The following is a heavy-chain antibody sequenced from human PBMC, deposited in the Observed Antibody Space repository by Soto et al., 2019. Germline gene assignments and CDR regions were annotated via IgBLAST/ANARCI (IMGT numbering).Heavy chain of an antibody. CDR3: ARGRGRWYGGVRLFDP. Sequence: QGKLVPSGAEVKKPGDSVKVSCKASVYTCTSYGISWVQQAPGQGLEWMGWSSAYNGNTKYAQKHQGRVTMTTDTYTSTAYMELRRLRSDDTAVYYCARGRGRWYGGVRLFDPWGQGTLVTVFS. CDR1: VYTCTSYG. V-gene: IGHV1-18*01. CDR2: SSAYNGNT. J-gene: IGHJ5*02. D-gene: IGHD6-13*01.